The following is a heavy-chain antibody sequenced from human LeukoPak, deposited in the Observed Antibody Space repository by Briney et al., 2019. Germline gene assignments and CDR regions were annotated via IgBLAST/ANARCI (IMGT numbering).Heavy chain of an antibody. CDR3: ERDLKSTGGFDY. Sequence: PGGSLRLSCAASGFSFSTYGMNWVRQAPGKGLEWVSSISSSSSYRYYADSVKGRFTISRDNAKNSLYLQMNSLRAEDTALYYCERDLKSTGGFDYWGQGTLVTVSS. CDR1: GFSFSTYG. CDR2: ISSSSSYR. J-gene: IGHJ4*02. D-gene: IGHD7-27*01. V-gene: IGHV3-21*01.